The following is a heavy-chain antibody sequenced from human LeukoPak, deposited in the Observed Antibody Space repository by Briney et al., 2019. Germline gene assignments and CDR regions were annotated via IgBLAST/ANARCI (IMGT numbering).Heavy chain of an antibody. V-gene: IGHV3-23*01. Sequence: PGGSLRLSCAASGFTFRNYVIHWVRQAPGKGLEWVSAISETGGTRNYVDSVKGRFTISRDTSKNTLYLQMSSLRAEDTALYYCAREMATITYAFDIWGQGTMVTVSS. D-gene: IGHD5-24*01. CDR2: ISETGGTR. J-gene: IGHJ3*02. CDR3: AREMATITYAFDI. CDR1: GFTFRNYV.